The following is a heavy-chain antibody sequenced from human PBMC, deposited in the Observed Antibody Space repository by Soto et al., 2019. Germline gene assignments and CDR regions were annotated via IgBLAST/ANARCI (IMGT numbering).Heavy chain of an antibody. CDR2: IYYSGSS. V-gene: IGHV4-39*01. CDR3: ARIESGFFDP. Sequence: SETLSLTCTVSGGSISSRSYYWGWIRQPPGKGLEWIGSIYYSGSSYYNPSLKSRVTISGDTSKNQFSLNLSSVTAADTAVYFCARIESGFFDPWGQGSLVTVSS. CDR1: GGSISSRSYY. D-gene: IGHD3-10*01. J-gene: IGHJ5*02.